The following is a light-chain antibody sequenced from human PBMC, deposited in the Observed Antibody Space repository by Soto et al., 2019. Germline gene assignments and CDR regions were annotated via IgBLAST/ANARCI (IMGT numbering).Light chain of an antibody. CDR2: DVS. CDR1: RSDVGGYNY. J-gene: IGLJ1*01. V-gene: IGLV2-14*01. CDR3: SSYTSSSTYV. Sequence: QSALTQPASVSGSPGQSITISCTGTRSDVGGYNYVSWYQQHPGKAPKLMIYDVSNRRSGVSNRFSGSKSGNTASLTISGLQAEDEADYYCSSYTSSSTYVFGTGTKLTVL.